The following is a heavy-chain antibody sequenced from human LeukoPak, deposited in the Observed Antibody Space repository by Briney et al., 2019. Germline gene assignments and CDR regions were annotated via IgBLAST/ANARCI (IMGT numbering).Heavy chain of an antibody. Sequence: PSETQSLTCTVSGGSISSGDYYWSWIRQPPGKGLEWIGYIYYSGSTYYNPSLKSRVTISVDTSKNQFSLKLSSVTAADTAVYYCARGGETIVVVPAAIENNWFDPWGQGTLVTVSS. V-gene: IGHV4-30-4*08. CDR3: ARGGETIVVVPAAIENNWFDP. CDR1: GGSISSGDYY. D-gene: IGHD2-2*01. J-gene: IGHJ5*02. CDR2: IYYSGST.